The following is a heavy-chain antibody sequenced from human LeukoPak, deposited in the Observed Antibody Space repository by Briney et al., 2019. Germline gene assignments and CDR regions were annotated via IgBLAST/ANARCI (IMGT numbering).Heavy chain of an antibody. CDR1: GGSISSYY. Sequence: PSETLSLTCIVSGGSISSYYWSWIRQPPGKGLEWMGYIYYSGSTNYTPSLKSRVTISVDTSKTPCSLKLSSVTAADTAVYYCARQGGSGYYDSSGYSDYWGQGTLVTVSS. CDR3: ARQGGSGYYDSSGYSDY. D-gene: IGHD3-22*01. CDR2: IYYSGST. V-gene: IGHV4-59*08. J-gene: IGHJ4*02.